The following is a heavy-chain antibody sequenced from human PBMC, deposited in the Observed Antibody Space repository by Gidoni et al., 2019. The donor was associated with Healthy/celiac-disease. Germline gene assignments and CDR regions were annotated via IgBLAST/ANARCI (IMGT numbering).Heavy chain of an antibody. CDR1: GYSFTSYW. J-gene: IGHJ2*01. CDR2: IYPGDSAT. V-gene: IGHV5-51*03. Sequence: EVQLVQSGAEVKKPGESLKISCKGSGYSFTSYWLGWVRPMPGKGLEWLGIIYPGDSATRYSPPFQGQVTISADKSISTAYLQWSSLKASDTAMYYCARRGAYSSSSRTGSWYFDLWGRGTLVTVSS. CDR3: ARRGAYSSSSRTGSWYFDL. D-gene: IGHD6-6*01.